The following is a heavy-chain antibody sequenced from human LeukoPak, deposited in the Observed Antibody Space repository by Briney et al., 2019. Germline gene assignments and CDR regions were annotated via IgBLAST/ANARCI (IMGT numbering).Heavy chain of an antibody. Sequence: ASVKVSCKASGYTFTSYGISWVRQAPGQGLEWMRWISAYNGNTNYAQKLQGRVTMTTDTSTSTAYMELRSLRSDDTAVYYCARDGYYYGSGSYSDYWGQGTLVTVSS. V-gene: IGHV1-18*04. CDR1: GYTFTSYG. D-gene: IGHD3-10*01. CDR3: ARDGYYYGSGSYSDY. J-gene: IGHJ4*02. CDR2: ISAYNGNT.